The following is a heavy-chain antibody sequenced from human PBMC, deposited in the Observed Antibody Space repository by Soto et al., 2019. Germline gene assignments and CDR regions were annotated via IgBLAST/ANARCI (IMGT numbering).Heavy chain of an antibody. CDR1: GGSIRRYY. D-gene: IGHD5-18*01. CDR2: FYHSGNS. CDR3: ARISSVDPYGYVNGGLDV. Sequence: PSETLSLTGSVSGGSIRRYYWSWIRQSREKGLEWIGYFYHSGNSNYNPSLKSRVTISVDTSKNQLSLSLRSVTAADTAVYFCARISSVDPYGYVNGGLDVWGQGTTVTVSS. V-gene: IGHV4-59*01. J-gene: IGHJ6*02.